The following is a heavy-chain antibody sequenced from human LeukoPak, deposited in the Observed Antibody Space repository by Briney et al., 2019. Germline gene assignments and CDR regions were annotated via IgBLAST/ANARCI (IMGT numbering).Heavy chain of an antibody. Sequence: PGGSLRLSCAASGFTFDDYAMHWVRQAPGKGLEWVSGISWNSGSIGYADSVKGRFTISRDNAKNSLYLQMNSLRAEDTALYYCAKDLRSSWYVWDYWGQGTLVTVSS. CDR3: AKDLRSSWYVWDY. CDR1: GFTFDDYA. J-gene: IGHJ4*02. CDR2: ISWNSGSI. D-gene: IGHD6-13*01. V-gene: IGHV3-9*01.